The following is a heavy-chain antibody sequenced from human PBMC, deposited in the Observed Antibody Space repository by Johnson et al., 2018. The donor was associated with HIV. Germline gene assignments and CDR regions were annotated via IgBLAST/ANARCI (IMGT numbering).Heavy chain of an antibody. V-gene: IGHV3-30*04. Sequence: QVQLVESGGGVVQPGRSVRLSCAASGFTFSSYAMHWVRQAPGKGLEWVAVILYDGSNKNYADSVKGRFTISRDNSKNTVYLQMNSLRVEDTAMYYCVREGGGEWEPPDAVDIWGQGTMVTASS. J-gene: IGHJ3*02. CDR2: ILYDGSNK. CDR1: GFTFSSYA. D-gene: IGHD1-26*01. CDR3: VREGGGEWEPPDAVDI.